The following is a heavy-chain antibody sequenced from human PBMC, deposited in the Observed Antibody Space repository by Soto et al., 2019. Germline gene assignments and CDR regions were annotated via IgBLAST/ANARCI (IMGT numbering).Heavy chain of an antibody. CDR1: GGTFSSYA. V-gene: IGHV1-69*13. CDR2: IIPIFGTA. Sequence: GASVKVSCKASGGTFSSYAISWVRQAPGQGLEWMGGIIPIFGTANYAQKFQGRVTITADESTSTAYMELSSLRSEDTAVYYCARDYIWSGPSRYFNWFDPWGQGTLVTVSS. J-gene: IGHJ5*02. D-gene: IGHD3-3*01. CDR3: ARDYIWSGPSRYFNWFDP.